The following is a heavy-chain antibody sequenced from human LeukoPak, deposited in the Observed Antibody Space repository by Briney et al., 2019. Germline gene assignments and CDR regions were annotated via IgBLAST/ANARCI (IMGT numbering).Heavy chain of an antibody. CDR2: IYYSGST. CDR1: GGSISSYY. CDR3: ARSSVGATWFDP. J-gene: IGHJ5*02. V-gene: IGHV4-59*08. D-gene: IGHD1-26*01. Sequence: SETLSLTCTVSGGSISSYYWSWIRQPPGKGLEWIGYIYYSGSTNYNPSLKSRVTISVDTSKNQFSLKLSSVTAADTAVYYCARSSVGATWFDPWGQGTLVTVSS.